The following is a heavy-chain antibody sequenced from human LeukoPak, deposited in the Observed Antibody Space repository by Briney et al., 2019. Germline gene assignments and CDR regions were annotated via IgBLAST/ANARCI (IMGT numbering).Heavy chain of an antibody. CDR1: GFTFSSYG. J-gene: IGHJ4*02. CDR2: VSSTGHI. V-gene: IGHV3-21*03. CDR3: ARGNYFDF. Sequence: GGSLRLSCAASGFTFSSYGMHWVRQAPGKGLEWVSSVSSTGHIYYADSVKGRFTVSRDNAKNSLSLEMDSLRAEDTAAYYCARGNYFDFWGQGSPVTVSS.